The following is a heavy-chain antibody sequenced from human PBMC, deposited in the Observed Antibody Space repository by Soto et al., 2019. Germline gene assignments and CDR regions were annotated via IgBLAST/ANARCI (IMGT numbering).Heavy chain of an antibody. Sequence: ASVKVSCKASGYTFTSYYMHWVRQAPGQGLEWMGIINPSGGSTSYAQKFQGRVTMTRDTSTSTVYMELSSLRSEDTAVYYCAREAAVRFLEWQQVNGMDVWGQGTTVTVSS. D-gene: IGHD3-3*01. CDR2: INPSGGST. CDR3: AREAAVRFLEWQQVNGMDV. V-gene: IGHV1-46*01. J-gene: IGHJ6*02. CDR1: GYTFTSYY.